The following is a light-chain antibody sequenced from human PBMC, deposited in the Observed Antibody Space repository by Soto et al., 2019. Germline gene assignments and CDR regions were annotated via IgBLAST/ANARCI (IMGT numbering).Light chain of an antibody. J-gene: IGLJ2*01. CDR2: RNN. CDR3: AAWDDSLSGQV. Sequence: QSVLTQPPSASGTPGQRVTISCSGSSSNIGSNYVYWYQQLPGTAPKLLIYRNNHRPSGVPDRFSGSKSGTSASLAISGLRSEDEADYDCAAWDDSLSGQVFGGGTKLTVL. V-gene: IGLV1-47*01. CDR1: SSNIGSNY.